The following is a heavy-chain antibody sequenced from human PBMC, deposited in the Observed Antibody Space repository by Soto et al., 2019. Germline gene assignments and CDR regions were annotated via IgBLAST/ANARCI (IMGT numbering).Heavy chain of an antibody. D-gene: IGHD1-26*01. CDR1: GYTFTGHY. V-gene: IGHV1-2*02. J-gene: IGHJ4*02. CDR3: GRGRSGQIVVFY. CDR2: IGPESGAT. Sequence: ASVKVSCKASGYTFTGHYIHWVREAPEQGPEWMGEIGPESGATRYAQKFQGRVTMTRDMSITTVYMELNNLSPDDTAVYYCGRGRSGQIVVFYWGQGTPVTVSS.